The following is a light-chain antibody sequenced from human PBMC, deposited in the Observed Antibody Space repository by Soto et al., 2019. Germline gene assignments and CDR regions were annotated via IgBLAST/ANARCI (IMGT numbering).Light chain of an antibody. CDR3: QQYNNWPLFT. V-gene: IGKV3-15*01. CDR1: QSVSGN. J-gene: IGKJ3*01. CDR2: GAS. Sequence: EIVMTQSPATLSVSPGERATLSCRASQSVSGNLAWYQQKPGQAPRLLIYGASTRATGIPARFSGSGSGTEFTLTISSLQSEDFAIYYCQQYNNWPLFTFGTGTKVDIK.